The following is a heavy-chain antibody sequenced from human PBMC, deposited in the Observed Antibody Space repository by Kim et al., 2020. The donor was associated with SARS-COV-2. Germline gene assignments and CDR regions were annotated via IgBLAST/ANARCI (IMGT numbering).Heavy chain of an antibody. CDR1: GYTFTSYY. V-gene: IGHV1-46*01. D-gene: IGHD3-16*01. CDR3: ARDEGPMGSPYGMDV. J-gene: IGHJ6*02. CDR2: INPSGGST. Sequence: ASVKVSCKASGYTFTSYYMHWVRQAPGQGLEWMGIINPSGGSTSYAQKFQGRVTMTRDTSTSTVYMELSSLRSEDTAVYYCARDEGPMGSPYGMDVWGQGTTVTVSS.